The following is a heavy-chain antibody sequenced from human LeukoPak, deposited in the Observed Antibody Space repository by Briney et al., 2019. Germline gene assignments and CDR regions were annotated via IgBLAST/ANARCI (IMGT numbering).Heavy chain of an antibody. CDR2: INPNSGGT. J-gene: IGHJ4*02. Sequence: RASVKVSCKASGYTFTGYYMHWVRQAPGQGLEWMGRINPNSGGTNYAQKFQGRVTMTRDTSISTAYMELSSLRSEDTAVYYCARSPYYYDSSGYDLDYWGQGTLVTVSS. D-gene: IGHD3-22*01. V-gene: IGHV1-2*06. CDR1: GYTFTGYY. CDR3: ARSPYYYDSSGYDLDY.